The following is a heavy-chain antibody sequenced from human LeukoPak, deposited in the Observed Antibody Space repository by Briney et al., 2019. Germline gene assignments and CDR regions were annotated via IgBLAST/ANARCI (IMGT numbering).Heavy chain of an antibody. CDR3: ARGGDSRSFDP. CDR1: GFTFSSYA. V-gene: IGHV3-30-3*01. CDR2: ISYDGSNK. J-gene: IGHJ5*02. D-gene: IGHD3-22*01. Sequence: GGSLRLSCAASGFTFSSYAMHWVRQAPGKGLEWVAVISYDGSNKYYADSVKGRFTISRDNSKNTLYLQMNSLTDEDTAVYYCARGGDSRSFDPWGQGTLVTVSS.